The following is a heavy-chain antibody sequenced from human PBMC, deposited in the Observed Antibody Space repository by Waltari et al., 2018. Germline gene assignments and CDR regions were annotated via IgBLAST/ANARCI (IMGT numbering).Heavy chain of an antibody. J-gene: IGHJ4*02. D-gene: IGHD2-2*01. CDR2: ISARAATA. V-gene: IGHV3-23*01. Sequence: EVQLLESGGNLVQPGGSLRLSCAASGFTFSNYAMAWFRQAPGKGEEWVSGISARAATAWCVDSGRGRFTISRDNSRNTLNLQLDSLGDEDTAVYYCARYCSVSCYGGRDYWGRGPLVTASS. CDR1: GFTFSNYA. CDR3: ARYCSVSCYGGRDY.